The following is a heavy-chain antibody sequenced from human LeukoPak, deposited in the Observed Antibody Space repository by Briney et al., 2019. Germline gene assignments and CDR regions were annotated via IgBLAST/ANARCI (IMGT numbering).Heavy chain of an antibody. J-gene: IGHJ4*02. CDR1: GYTFSNYD. CDR3: ARGPFTSGARYFDY. D-gene: IGHD6-19*01. CDR2: MNPNSGNT. Sequence: GASVKVSCKASGYTFSNYDINWVRQATGQGLEWMGWMNPNSGNTGYTQKFQSRVTITRNTSISTAYMELSSLRSEDTAVYYCARGPFTSGARYFDYWGQGTLVTVSS. V-gene: IGHV1-8*03.